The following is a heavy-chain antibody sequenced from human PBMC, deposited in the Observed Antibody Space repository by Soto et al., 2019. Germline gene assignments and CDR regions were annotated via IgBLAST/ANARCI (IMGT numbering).Heavy chain of an antibody. D-gene: IGHD3-22*01. CDR2: LSPYNGNI. CDR1: GYTFTTYG. V-gene: IGHV1-18*01. Sequence: QVQLVQSGAEVKKPGASVKVSCKASGYTFTTYGITWVRQAPGQGLEWLGWLSPYNGNINYAQKVQGRVTITTDTSTSTAYMEVRSLRSDDTAVYYCARDHYFDSSGYYFDCWGQGTLVTVSS. J-gene: IGHJ4*02. CDR3: ARDHYFDSSGYYFDC.